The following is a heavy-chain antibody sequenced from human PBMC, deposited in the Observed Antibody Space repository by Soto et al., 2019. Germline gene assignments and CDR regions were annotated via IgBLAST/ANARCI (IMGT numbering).Heavy chain of an antibody. D-gene: IGHD2-15*01. CDR3: AHIRSSGDGNGGYFDY. CDR1: GFSLTTRPVG. CDR2: AYWDDDN. Sequence: QITLKESGPTLVTPTQTLTLTCSFSGFSLTTRPVGVGWVRQSPGKALEWLAFAYWDDDNRYSPSLRTRLTVTNDTSKKQLVHTMTNMDPVDTATYHCAHIRSSGDGNGGYFDYWGQGTLGTVSS. J-gene: IGHJ4*02. V-gene: IGHV2-5*02.